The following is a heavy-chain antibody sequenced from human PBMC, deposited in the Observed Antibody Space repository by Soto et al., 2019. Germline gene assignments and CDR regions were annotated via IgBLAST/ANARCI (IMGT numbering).Heavy chain of an antibody. CDR1: GGSISSYY. CDR3: ARDGPHCSGGSCYSPGWFDP. V-gene: IGHV4-59*01. CDR2: IYYSGST. D-gene: IGHD2-15*01. Sequence: NPSETLSLTCTVSGGSISSYYWSWIRQPPGKGLEWIGYIYYSGSTNYNPSLKSRVTISVDTSKNQFSLKLSSVTAADTAVYYCARDGPHCSGGSCYSPGWFDPWGQGTLVTVSS. J-gene: IGHJ5*02.